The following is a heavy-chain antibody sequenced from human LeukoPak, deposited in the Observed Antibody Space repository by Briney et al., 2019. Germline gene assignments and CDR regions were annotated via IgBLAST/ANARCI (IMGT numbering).Heavy chain of an antibody. CDR1: GFTFSDYW. Sequence: GGSLSLSCAASGFTFSDYWMYWVRQAPGPGLIWVSRIKSDGTGILYAAFVEGRFTISSDNAKHALYMQMTSLRDEDTAVYYCVRGHTIDYWGQGILVSVSS. CDR3: VRGHTIDY. J-gene: IGHJ4*02. CDR2: IKSDGTGI. V-gene: IGHV3-74*01.